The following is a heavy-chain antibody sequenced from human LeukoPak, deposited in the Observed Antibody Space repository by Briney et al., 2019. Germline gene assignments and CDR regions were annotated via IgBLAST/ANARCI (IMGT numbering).Heavy chain of an antibody. D-gene: IGHD3-10*01. CDR1: GFTVSSNY. CDR3: AWTSYGSGSYSDY. Sequence: GGSLRLSCAASGFTVSSNYMTWVRQAPGKGLEWVSVIYSGGSTYYADSVKGRFTISRDNSKNTLYLQMNSLRAEDTAVYYCAWTSYGSGSYSDYWGQGTLVTVSS. J-gene: IGHJ4*02. CDR2: IYSGGST. V-gene: IGHV3-66*01.